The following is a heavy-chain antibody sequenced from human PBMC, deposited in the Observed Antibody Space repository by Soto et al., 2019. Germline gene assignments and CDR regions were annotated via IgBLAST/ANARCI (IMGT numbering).Heavy chain of an antibody. D-gene: IGHD3-3*01. Sequence: GGSLRLSCATSGFTFNSYALHWVRQAPGKGLEWVALISNDGSKTFYADSVKGRFTISRDTAKNTLFLQMNSLTTEDTAVYFCAKAGEIFGLVIFAYLDFWGQGTLVTVSS. V-gene: IGHV3-30*18. CDR1: GFTFNSYA. CDR3: AKAGEIFGLVIFAYLDF. J-gene: IGHJ4*02. CDR2: ISNDGSKT.